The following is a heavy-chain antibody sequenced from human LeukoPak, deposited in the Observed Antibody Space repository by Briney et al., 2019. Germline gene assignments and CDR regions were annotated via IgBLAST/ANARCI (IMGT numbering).Heavy chain of an antibody. V-gene: IGHV4-59*08. CDR1: GGSISSYY. CDR2: IYYSGST. D-gene: IGHD2/OR15-2a*01. Sequence: SETLSLTCTVSGGSISSYYWSWIRQPPGKGLEWIGYIYYSGSTNYNPSLKSRVTISVDTSKNQFSLKLSSVTAADTAVYYCARGGNMALGWFDPWGQGTLVTVSS. CDR3: ARGGNMALGWFDP. J-gene: IGHJ5*02.